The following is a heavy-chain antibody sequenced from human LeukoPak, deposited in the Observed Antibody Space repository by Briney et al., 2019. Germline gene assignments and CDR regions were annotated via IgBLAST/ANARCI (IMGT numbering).Heavy chain of an antibody. CDR1: GFTFSSYA. Sequence: YPGGSLRLSCAASGFTFSSYAMSWVRQAPGKGPEWVSAISGSGGSTYYADSVKGRFTISRDNSKNTLYLQMNSLRAEDTALYYCAKDHLGYPLSFFDYWGQGTLVTVSS. CDR2: ISGSGGST. D-gene: IGHD2-15*01. V-gene: IGHV3-23*01. J-gene: IGHJ4*02. CDR3: AKDHLGYPLSFFDY.